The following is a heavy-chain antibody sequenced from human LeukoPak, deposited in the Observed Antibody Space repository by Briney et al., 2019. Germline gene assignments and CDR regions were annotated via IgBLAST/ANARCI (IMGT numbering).Heavy chain of an antibody. CDR1: GFTFSSYS. Sequence: PGGSLRLSCAASGFTFSSYSMNRVRQAPGKGLEWVSYISHNSRTMHYADSVKGRLTISRDDAKNSLFLQMNSLRDEDTAVYYCVRGYPLGVATFDSWGRGTLVIVSS. V-gene: IGHV3-48*02. CDR3: VRGYPLGVATFDS. J-gene: IGHJ4*02. D-gene: IGHD3-10*01. CDR2: ISHNSRTM.